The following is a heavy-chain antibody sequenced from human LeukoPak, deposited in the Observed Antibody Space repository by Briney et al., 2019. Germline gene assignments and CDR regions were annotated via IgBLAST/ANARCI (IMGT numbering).Heavy chain of an antibody. CDR2: IKQDGNEK. V-gene: IGHV3-7*01. Sequence: GGSLRLSCAASGFTFSSYWMSWLRQAPGKGLEWVANIKQDGNEKYYVDSVKGRFTISRDNPKNSVYLQMNSLRAEDTAVYYCASGYTHGDLFDYWGQGTLVTVSS. CDR3: ASGYTHGDLFDY. D-gene: IGHD5-18*01. CDR1: GFTFSSYW. J-gene: IGHJ4*02.